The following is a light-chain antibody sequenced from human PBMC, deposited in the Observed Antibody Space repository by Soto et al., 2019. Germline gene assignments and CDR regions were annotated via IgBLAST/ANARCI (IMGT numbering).Light chain of an antibody. Sequence: EKVMTQSPGTLSVSPGERATLSYRASQSVNSNLAWYQQKPGQAPRLLIYGASTRATGIPARFSGSGSGTEFTLTISSLQSEDFAVYYCQQYNNWPRTFGQGTTVEIK. J-gene: IGKJ1*01. V-gene: IGKV3-15*01. CDR2: GAS. CDR1: QSVNSN. CDR3: QQYNNWPRT.